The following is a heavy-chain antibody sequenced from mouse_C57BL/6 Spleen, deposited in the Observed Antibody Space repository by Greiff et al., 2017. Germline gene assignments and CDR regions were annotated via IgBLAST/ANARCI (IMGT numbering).Heavy chain of an antibody. J-gene: IGHJ4*01. V-gene: IGHV5-17*01. Sequence: EVKLQESGGGLVKPGGSLKLSCAASGFTFSDYGMHWVRQAPEKGLEWVAYISSGSSTIYYADTVKGRFTISRDNAKNTLFLQMTSLRSEDTAMYYCARYDYDGYYYAMDYWGQGTSVTVSS. CDR3: ARYDYDGYYYAMDY. CDR1: GFTFSDYG. CDR2: ISSGSSTI. D-gene: IGHD2-4*01.